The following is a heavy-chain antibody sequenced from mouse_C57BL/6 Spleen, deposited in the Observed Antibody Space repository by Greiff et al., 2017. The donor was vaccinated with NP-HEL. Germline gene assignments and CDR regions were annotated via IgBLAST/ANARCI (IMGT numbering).Heavy chain of an antibody. Sequence: VQGVESGAELVRPGASVTLSCKASGYTFTDYEMHWVKQTPVHGLEWIGAIDPETGGTAYNQKFKGKAILTADKSSSTAYMELRSLTSEDSAVYYCTRRYYGSSCFDYWGQGTTLTVSS. D-gene: IGHD1-1*01. V-gene: IGHV1-15*01. CDR3: TRRYYGSSCFDY. CDR2: IDPETGGT. J-gene: IGHJ2*01. CDR1: GYTFTDYE.